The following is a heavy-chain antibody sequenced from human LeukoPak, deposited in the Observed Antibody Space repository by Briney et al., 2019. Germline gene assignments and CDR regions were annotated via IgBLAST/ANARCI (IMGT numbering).Heavy chain of an antibody. Sequence: ASVKVSCKASGYTFTSYDINWVRQATGQGLEWMGWMNPNSGNTGYAQKFQGRVTMTRNTSISTAYMELSSLRSEDTAVYYCARASRGYSYGLDAFDIWGQGTMVTVSS. V-gene: IGHV1-8*01. CDR1: GYTFTSYD. J-gene: IGHJ3*02. D-gene: IGHD5-18*01. CDR3: ARASRGYSYGLDAFDI. CDR2: MNPNSGNT.